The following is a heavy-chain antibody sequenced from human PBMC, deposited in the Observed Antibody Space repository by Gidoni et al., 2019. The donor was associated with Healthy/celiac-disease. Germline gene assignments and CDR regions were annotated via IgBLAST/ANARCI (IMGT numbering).Heavy chain of an antibody. Sequence: QVQLQQWGAGLLKPSETLSLTCAVYGGSFSGYYWSWIRQPPGKGLEWIGEINHSGSTNYNPSLKSRVTISVDTSKNQFSLKLSSVTAADTAVYYCARRCRFVVGRYYFDYWGQGTLVTVSS. CDR3: ARRCRFVVGRYYFDY. D-gene: IGHD2-21*01. CDR1: GGSFSGYY. J-gene: IGHJ4*02. CDR2: INHSGST. V-gene: IGHV4-34*01.